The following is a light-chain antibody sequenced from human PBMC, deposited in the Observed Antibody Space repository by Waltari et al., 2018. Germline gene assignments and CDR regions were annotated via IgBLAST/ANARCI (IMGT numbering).Light chain of an antibody. CDR2: KAS. CDR1: QKINTW. Sequence: DIQMTQSLSTLSASVGDRVTITCRASQKINTWLAWHQQKPGKAPKLLIYKASSLESGVPSRFSGSGSGTEFTLTISSLQPDDFATYYCLQYNGEPRTFGQGTKVEVK. J-gene: IGKJ1*01. CDR3: LQYNGEPRT. V-gene: IGKV1-5*03.